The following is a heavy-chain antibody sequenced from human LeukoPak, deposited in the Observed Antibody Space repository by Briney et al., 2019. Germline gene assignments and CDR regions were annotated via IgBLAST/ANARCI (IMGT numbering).Heavy chain of an antibody. V-gene: IGHV1-2*02. D-gene: IGHD5-18*01. CDR3: ARGGYSYGYGYYYYYMDV. Sequence: ASVKVSCKASGYTFTGYYMHWVRQAPGQGLEWMGWINPNSGGTNYAQKFQGRVTMTRDTSISTAYMELSRLRSDDTAVYYCARGGYSYGYGYYYYYMDVWGKGTTVTVS. CDR2: INPNSGGT. J-gene: IGHJ6*03. CDR1: GYTFTGYY.